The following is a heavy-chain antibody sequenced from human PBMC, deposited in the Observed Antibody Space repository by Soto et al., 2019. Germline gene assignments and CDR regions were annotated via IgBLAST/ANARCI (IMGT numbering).Heavy chain of an antibody. Sequence: PSETLSLTCTVSGGSISSGGYYWSWIRQHPGKGLEWIGYIYYSGSTYYNPSLKSRVTISVDTSKNQFSLKLSSMTAADTAVYYCARDSSGYSLDYWGQGTLVTVSS. CDR2: IYYSGST. J-gene: IGHJ4*02. CDR3: ARDSSGYSLDY. D-gene: IGHD3-3*01. CDR1: GGSISSGGYY. V-gene: IGHV4-31*03.